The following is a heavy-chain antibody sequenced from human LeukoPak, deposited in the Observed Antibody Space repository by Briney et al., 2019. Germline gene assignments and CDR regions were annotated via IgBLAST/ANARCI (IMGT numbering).Heavy chain of an antibody. D-gene: IGHD3-10*01. CDR3: VRDYYGSGTYQGNYYYGMDV. Sequence: GSLRLSCAASGFTFSSYAMSWVRQAPGKGLEWVSVIYSGGSTYYADSVKGRFTISRDNSKNTLYLQMNNLRSEDTAVYFCVRDYYGSGTYQGNYYYGMDVWGHGTTVTVSS. V-gene: IGHV3-23*03. CDR1: GFTFSSYA. J-gene: IGHJ6*02. CDR2: IYSGGST.